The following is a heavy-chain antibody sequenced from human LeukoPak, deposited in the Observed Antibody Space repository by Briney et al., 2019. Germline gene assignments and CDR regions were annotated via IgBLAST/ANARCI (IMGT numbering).Heavy chain of an antibody. Sequence: SETLSLTCTVSGGSISRSSYYWGWIRRPPGKGLEWIGTIYYSGRTYYNPSLKSRVTMSVDTSKKQFPLKLSSVTAADTAVYYCASCYYASGSYYTNDYWGQGTPVTVSS. J-gene: IGHJ4*02. V-gene: IGHV4-39*01. CDR1: GGSISRSSYY. CDR2: IYYSGRT. CDR3: ASCYYASGSYYTNDY. D-gene: IGHD3-10*01.